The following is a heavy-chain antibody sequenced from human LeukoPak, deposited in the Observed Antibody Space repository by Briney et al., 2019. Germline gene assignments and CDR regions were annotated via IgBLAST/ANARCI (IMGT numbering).Heavy chain of an antibody. J-gene: IGHJ4*02. V-gene: IGHV3-30*02. D-gene: IGHD2-15*01. Sequence: GGSQRLSCAASGFTFSSYPMSWVRQAPGKGLEWVAFIRYDGSDIYYGDSVKGRFTISRDNSKNTLYLQMSSLRPEDTAVYYCATSLYCSGVSCPFDDWGQGTLVTVSS. CDR3: ATSLYCSGVSCPFDD. CDR1: GFTFSSYP. CDR2: IRYDGSDI.